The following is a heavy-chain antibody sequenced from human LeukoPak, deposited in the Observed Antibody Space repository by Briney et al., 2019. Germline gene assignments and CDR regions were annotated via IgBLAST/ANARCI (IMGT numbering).Heavy chain of an antibody. CDR2: IDGHGSII. V-gene: IGHV3-48*03. J-gene: IGHJ4*02. CDR3: ARDTPGVIITPDY. CDR1: GFTFSSYE. D-gene: IGHD3-22*01. Sequence: GGSLRLSCAASGFTFSSYEMNWIRQAPGKGLEWVSYIDGHGSIIHYADSVRDRFTISRDNAKNSVSLQMNNLRADDTAVHYCARDTPGVIITPDYWGQGTLVTVSS.